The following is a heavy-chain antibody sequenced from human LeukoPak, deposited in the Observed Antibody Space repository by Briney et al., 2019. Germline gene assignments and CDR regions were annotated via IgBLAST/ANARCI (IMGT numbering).Heavy chain of an antibody. V-gene: IGHV1-46*01. CDR2: ISPSSGST. CDR3: ARRGYSNYFDT. Sequence: GASVKVSCKVSGYTFTSYYIHWVRQAPGQGLEWMGIISPSSGSTNYAQKFQGRVTMTSDTSTSTVYMELSSLRSEDTALYYCARRGYSNYFDTWGQGTLVTVSS. CDR1: GYTFTSYY. D-gene: IGHD5-18*01. J-gene: IGHJ5*02.